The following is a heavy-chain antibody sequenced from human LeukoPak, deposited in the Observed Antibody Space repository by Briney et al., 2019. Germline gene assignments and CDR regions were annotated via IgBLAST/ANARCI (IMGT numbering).Heavy chain of an antibody. CDR3: AREMGLNIVATFGY. CDR1: GFTFSNYG. D-gene: IGHD5-12*01. V-gene: IGHV3-33*01. CDR2: IWYDGSNK. J-gene: IGHJ4*02. Sequence: AGRSLRLSCAASGFTFSNYGMHWVRQAPGKGREWVALIWYDGSNKYYADSVQGRFIISRDNSKNTLYLQMNSLRAEDTAVYYCAREMGLNIVATFGYWGQGTLVTVSS.